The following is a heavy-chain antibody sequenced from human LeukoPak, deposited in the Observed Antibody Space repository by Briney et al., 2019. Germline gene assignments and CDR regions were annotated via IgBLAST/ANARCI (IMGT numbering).Heavy chain of an antibody. J-gene: IGHJ4*02. V-gene: IGHV4-34*01. CDR2: INHSGST. CDR3: ARGKWELLRGYLYYFDY. CDR1: GFTFSSYA. D-gene: IGHD1-26*01. Sequence: GSLRLSCAASGFTFSSYAMNWIRQPPGKGLEWIGEINHSGSTNYNPSLKSRVTISVDTSKNQFSLKLSSVTAADTAVYYCARGKWELLRGYLYYFDYWGQGTLVTVSS.